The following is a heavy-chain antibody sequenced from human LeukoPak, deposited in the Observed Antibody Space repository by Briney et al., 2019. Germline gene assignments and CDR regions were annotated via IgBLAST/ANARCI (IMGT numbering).Heavy chain of an antibody. CDR1: GYTFTSYH. Sequence: ASVKVSCKASGYTFTSYHMHWVRQAPGQGLEGMGIINPSGGSTSYAQKFQGRVTMTRDTSTSTVYMELSSLRSEDTAVYYCARRGVATRDFDYWGQGTLVTVSS. J-gene: IGHJ4*02. D-gene: IGHD5-12*01. V-gene: IGHV1-46*01. CDR2: INPSGGST. CDR3: ARRGVATRDFDY.